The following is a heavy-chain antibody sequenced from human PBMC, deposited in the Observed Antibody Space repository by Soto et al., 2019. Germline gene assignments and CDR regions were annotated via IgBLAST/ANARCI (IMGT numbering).Heavy chain of an antibody. D-gene: IGHD6-6*01. CDR2: IIPIFGTA. Sequence: SVKVSCKASGGTFSSYAISWVRPAPRQGLEWMGGIIPIFGTANYAQKFQGRVTITADESTSTAYMELSSLRSEDTAVYYCARPYSSSSDYYYGMDVWGQGTTVTVSS. CDR1: GGTFSSYA. J-gene: IGHJ6*02. V-gene: IGHV1-69*13. CDR3: ARPYSSSSDYYYGMDV.